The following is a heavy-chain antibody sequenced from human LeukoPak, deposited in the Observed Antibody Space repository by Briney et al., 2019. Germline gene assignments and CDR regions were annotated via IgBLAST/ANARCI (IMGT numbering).Heavy chain of an antibody. V-gene: IGHV4-59*01. J-gene: IGHJ5*02. CDR2: IYYSGST. Sequence: SETLSLTCTVSGGSISSYYWSWIRQPPGKGLEWIGYIYYSGSTNYNPSLKSRVTISVDTSKNQFFLKLSSVTAADTAVYYCARQGKNFSWFDPWGQGTLVTVSS. CDR3: ARQGKNFSWFDP. CDR1: GGSISSYY.